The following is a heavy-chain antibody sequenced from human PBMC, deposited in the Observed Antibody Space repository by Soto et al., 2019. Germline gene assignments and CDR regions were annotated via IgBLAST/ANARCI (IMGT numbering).Heavy chain of an antibody. J-gene: IGHJ3*02. D-gene: IGHD3-9*01. CDR3: ARGWRYFDCYPKARGALDI. V-gene: IGHV3-74*01. CDR1: GFTFSSYW. CDR2: INEDGSST. Sequence: EVQLVESGGGLVQPGGSLRLSCAASGFTFSSYWMHWVRQATGKGLVWVSRINEDGSSTSYADSVKGRFTISRDNAKNTLYLQMNSLRAEDTAVYYCARGWRYFDCYPKARGALDIWCQGTMVTVSS.